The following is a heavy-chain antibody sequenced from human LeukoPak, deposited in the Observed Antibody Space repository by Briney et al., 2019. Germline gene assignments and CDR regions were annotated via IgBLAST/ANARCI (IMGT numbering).Heavy chain of an antibody. Sequence: GGSLRLSCAASGFSFSYAWMSWVRQAPGKGLEWVGRIKRKTDGGTTDYAAPVKGRFTISRDDSKNTLYLQMNSLKTEDTAVYYCTTGPPIVVVPAATLDYWGQGTLVTVSS. CDR3: TTGPPIVVVPAATLDY. D-gene: IGHD2-2*01. J-gene: IGHJ4*02. V-gene: IGHV3-15*01. CDR2: IKRKTDGGTT. CDR1: GFSFSYAW.